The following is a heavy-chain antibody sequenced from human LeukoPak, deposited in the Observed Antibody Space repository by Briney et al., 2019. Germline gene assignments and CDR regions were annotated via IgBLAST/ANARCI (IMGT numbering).Heavy chain of an antibody. CDR2: INPSDGHT. Sequence: ASVKVSCKASGYTFTSHYIHWVRQAPGHGPEWLGIINPSDGHTIYAQKFQGRVSLTGDTSTTTVYMDLSSLIFEDTAVYYCARVDATPGTHLWDNWGQGSLVIVSS. CDR3: ARVDATPGTHLWDN. CDR1: GYTFTSHY. V-gene: IGHV1-46*01. D-gene: IGHD3-3*02. J-gene: IGHJ4*02.